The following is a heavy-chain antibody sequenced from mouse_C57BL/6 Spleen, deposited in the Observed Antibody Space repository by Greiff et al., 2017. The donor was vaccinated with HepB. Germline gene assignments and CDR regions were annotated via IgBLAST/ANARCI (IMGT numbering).Heavy chain of an antibody. CDR2: IYPRSGNT. D-gene: IGHD1-1*01. CDR3: ARPYYYGSSYYFDY. CDR1: GYTFTSYG. V-gene: IGHV1-81*01. J-gene: IGHJ2*01. Sequence: SGAELARPGASVKLSCKASGYTFTSYGISWVKQRTGQGLEWIGEIYPRSGNTYYNEKFKGKATLTADKSSSTAYMELRSLTSEDSAVYFCARPYYYGSSYYFDYWGQGTTLTVSS.